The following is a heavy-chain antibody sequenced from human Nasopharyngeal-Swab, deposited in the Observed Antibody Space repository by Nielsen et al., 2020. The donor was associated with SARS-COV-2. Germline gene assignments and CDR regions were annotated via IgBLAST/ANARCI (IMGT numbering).Heavy chain of an antibody. Sequence: SETLSLTCTVSGGSISSYYWSWIRQLAGKGLEWIGRIYTSGSTNYNPSLKSRSTMSVDTSKNQFSLKRSSVTAADTAVYYCARGQYYDFWSGYYPNWFDPWGQGTLVTVSS. J-gene: IGHJ5*02. CDR1: GGSISSYY. V-gene: IGHV4-4*07. D-gene: IGHD3-3*01. CDR2: IYTSGST. CDR3: ARGQYYDFWSGYYPNWFDP.